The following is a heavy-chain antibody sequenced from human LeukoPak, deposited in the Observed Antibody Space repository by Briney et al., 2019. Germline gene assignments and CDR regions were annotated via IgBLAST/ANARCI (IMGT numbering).Heavy chain of an antibody. V-gene: IGHV3-30*02. CDR2: IRYDGSNK. J-gene: IGHJ3*02. CDR3: AKTLDLRKESGAFDI. Sequence: GGSLRLSCAASGFAFTTYGLHWVRQAPGKGLEWVAFIRYDGSNKYYADSVKGRFTISRDNSKNTLYLQMNSLRAEDTAVYYCAKTLDLRKESGAFDIWGQGTMVTVSS. CDR1: GFAFTTYG. D-gene: IGHD3-3*01.